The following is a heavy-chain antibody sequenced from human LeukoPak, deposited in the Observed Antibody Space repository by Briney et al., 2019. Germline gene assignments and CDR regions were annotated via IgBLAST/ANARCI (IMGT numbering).Heavy chain of an antibody. CDR3: AKKSLITGIPGNYFAN. Sequence: PGGSLRLSCAASGFTFSSYSMNWVRQPPGKGLEWVSTIIGNGGTTFYADSVKGRFTISRDNSMNTLYLQVNSLRAEDTAVYYCAKKSLITGIPGNYFANWGRGTMVTVST. CDR2: IIGNGGTT. V-gene: IGHV3-23*01. D-gene: IGHD2-21*02. J-gene: IGHJ4*02. CDR1: GFTFSSYS.